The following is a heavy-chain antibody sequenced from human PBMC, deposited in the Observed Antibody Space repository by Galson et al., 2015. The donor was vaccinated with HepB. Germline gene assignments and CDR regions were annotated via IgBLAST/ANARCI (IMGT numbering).Heavy chain of an antibody. V-gene: IGHV1-3*01. CDR3: ARGALLLWFGEEDY. CDR1: GYTFTSYA. J-gene: IGHJ4*02. Sequence: SVKVSCKASGYTFTSYAMHWVRQAPGQRLEWMGWINAGNGNTKYSQKFQGRVTITRDTSASTAYMELSSLRSEDTAVYYCARGALLLWFGEEDYWGQGTLVTVSS. D-gene: IGHD3-10*01. CDR2: INAGNGNT.